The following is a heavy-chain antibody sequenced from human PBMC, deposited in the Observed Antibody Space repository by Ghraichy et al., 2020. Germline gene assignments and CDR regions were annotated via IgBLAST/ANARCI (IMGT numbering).Heavy chain of an antibody. Sequence: WGSLRLSCTASGFSFSNYGMIWARQAPGRGLEWVSSISGGAGRTYYAESVKGRFTVSRDSSKNTLSLQMSSLRAEDAALYYCAKTAVAGSGDFWYFDLWGRGTLVTVSS. CDR2: ISGGAGRT. D-gene: IGHD6-19*01. J-gene: IGHJ2*01. V-gene: IGHV3-23*01. CDR1: GFSFSNYG. CDR3: AKTAVAGSGDFWYFDL.